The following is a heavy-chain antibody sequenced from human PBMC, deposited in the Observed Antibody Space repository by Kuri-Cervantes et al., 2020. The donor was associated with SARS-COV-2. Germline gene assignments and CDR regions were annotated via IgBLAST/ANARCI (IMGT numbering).Heavy chain of an antibody. CDR2: IFHNGST. CDR3: ARLRRHNNGWLATGYYMDV. Sequence: SETLSLTCVVSVGALNTSNWWTWVRQHPGKGLQWIGKIFHNGSTKFNPSLSLRGRVTMSLDKSKNQFSLNLTSVTAADTAVYYCARLRRHNNGWLATGYYMDVWGKGTTVTVSS. CDR1: VGALNTSNW. D-gene: IGHD6-19*01. V-gene: IGHV4-4*02. J-gene: IGHJ6*03.